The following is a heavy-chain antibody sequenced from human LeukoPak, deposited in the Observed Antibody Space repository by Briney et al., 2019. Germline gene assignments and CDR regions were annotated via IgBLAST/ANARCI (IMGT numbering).Heavy chain of an antibody. CDR3: ARDYGGNLDY. CDR1: GGSISSYY. Sequence: SETLSLTCTVSGGSISSYYWSWIRQPPGKGLEWIGYTYYSGSTNYNPSLKSRVTISVDTSKNQFPLKLSSVTAADTAVYYCARDYGGNLDYWGQGTLVTVSS. CDR2: TYYSGST. J-gene: IGHJ4*02. D-gene: IGHD4-23*01. V-gene: IGHV4-59*01.